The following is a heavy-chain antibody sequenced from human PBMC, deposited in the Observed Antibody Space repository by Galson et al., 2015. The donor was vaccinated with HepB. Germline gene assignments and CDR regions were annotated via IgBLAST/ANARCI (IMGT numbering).Heavy chain of an antibody. CDR2: TYYRSKWYS. CDR1: GDSVSNKTAA. Sequence: CAISGDSVSNKTAAWNWIRQSPSGGLEWLGRTYYRSKWYSEYAVSVKSRITINPDTSKNQFSLQLNFVTPDDTAMYYCAKEDCYATSSWFNTWSQGTLVTVSS. J-gene: IGHJ5*02. CDR3: AKEDCYATSSWFNT. V-gene: IGHV6-1*01. D-gene: IGHD3-16*01.